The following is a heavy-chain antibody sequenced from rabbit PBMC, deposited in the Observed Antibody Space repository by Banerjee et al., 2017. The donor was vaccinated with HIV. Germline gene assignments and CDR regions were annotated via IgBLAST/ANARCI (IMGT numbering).Heavy chain of an antibody. CDR2: IYTGDGNT. CDR1: GFSFSSTHY. J-gene: IGHJ3*01. V-gene: IGHV1S45*01. Sequence: QEQLEESRGDLVKPGASLTLTCTASGFSFSSTHYISWVRQAPGKGLEWIGCIYTGDGNTYYASWAKGRFTISKTSSTTVTLQMTSLTAADTATYFCAKWAGNSYNEFRLWGQGTLVTVS. CDR3: AKWAGNSYNEFRL. D-gene: IGHD8-1*01.